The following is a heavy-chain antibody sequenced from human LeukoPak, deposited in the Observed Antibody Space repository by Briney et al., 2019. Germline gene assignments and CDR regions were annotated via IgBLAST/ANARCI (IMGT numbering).Heavy chain of an antibody. Sequence: PSETLSLTCTVSGGSISSYYWSWIRQPPGKGLEWIGYIYYSGSTNYNPSLKSRVTISVDTSKNQFSLKLSSVTAAGTAVYYCARGWYSSGLTLDVWGKGTTVTVSS. CDR1: GGSISSYY. CDR2: IYYSGST. J-gene: IGHJ6*04. CDR3: ARGWYSSGLTLDV. V-gene: IGHV4-59*01. D-gene: IGHD6-19*01.